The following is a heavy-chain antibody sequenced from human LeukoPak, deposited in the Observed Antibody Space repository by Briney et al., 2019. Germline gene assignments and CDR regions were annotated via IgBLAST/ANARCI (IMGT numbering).Heavy chain of an antibody. J-gene: IGHJ4*02. CDR2: ISAYNGNT. D-gene: IGHD3-22*01. CDR1: GYTFTSYG. V-gene: IGHV1-18*01. Sequence: ASVKVSCKASGYTFTSYGISWVRQAPGQGLEWMGWISAYNGNTNYAQKLQGRVTMTTDTSTSTAYMELRSLRSDDTAVHYCARSRFDRNGYYFYFDYWGQGSLVTVSS. CDR3: ARSRFDRNGYYFYFDY.